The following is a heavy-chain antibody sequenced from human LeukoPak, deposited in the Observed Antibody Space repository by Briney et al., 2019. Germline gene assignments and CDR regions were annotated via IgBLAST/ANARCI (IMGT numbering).Heavy chain of an antibody. D-gene: IGHD5-12*01. Sequence: GGSLRLSXAASGFTFDDYGMSWVRQAPGKGLEWVSGFSWNGGSTGYADSVKGRFTISRDNAKNSLYLQMNSLRVEDTALYYCAKELRGYSGMFDYWGQGTLVTVSS. J-gene: IGHJ4*02. CDR1: GFTFDDYG. CDR2: FSWNGGST. CDR3: AKELRGYSGMFDY. V-gene: IGHV3-20*04.